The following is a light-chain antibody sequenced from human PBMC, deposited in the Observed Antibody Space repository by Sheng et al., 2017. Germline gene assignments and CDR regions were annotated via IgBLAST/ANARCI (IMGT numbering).Light chain of an antibody. CDR3: TSFTSSITWV. Sequence: QSALTQPASVYGSPGQSITISCTGTNNDIGGHNHVSWLQQLPGKAPQNSLFMMSFIGLRGFSRFSGSKSGTTASLTISGLQAEDEADYYCTSFTSSITWVFGGGTKLTVL. CDR1: NNDIGGHNH. V-gene: IGLV2-14*03. J-gene: IGLJ3*02. CDR2: MS.